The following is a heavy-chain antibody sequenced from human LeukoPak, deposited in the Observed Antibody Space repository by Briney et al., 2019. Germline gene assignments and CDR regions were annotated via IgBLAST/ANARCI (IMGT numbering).Heavy chain of an antibody. D-gene: IGHD3-22*01. V-gene: IGHV1-2*02. J-gene: IGHJ4*02. CDR2: INPNSGGT. Sequence: ASVKVSCKASGYTFTDYYMHWVRQAPRLGLEWMGWINPNSGGTNYAQKFQGRVTMTRDTSISTAYMELGRLRSDDTAVYYCAMVYLGVYYYGSSGYSHLDYWGQGTLVTVSS. CDR3: AMVYLGVYYYGSSGYSHLDY. CDR1: GYTFTDYY.